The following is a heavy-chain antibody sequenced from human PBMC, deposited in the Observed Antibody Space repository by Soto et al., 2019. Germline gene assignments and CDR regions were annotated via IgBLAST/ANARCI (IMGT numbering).Heavy chain of an antibody. J-gene: IGHJ5*02. CDR1: GYTFTSYG. D-gene: IGHD2-2*01. CDR2: ISAYNGNT. Sequence: QVQLVQSGAEVKKPGASVKVSCKASGYTFTSYGIGWVRQAPGQGLEWMGWISAYNGNTNYAQKLQGRVTMTTDTSTSTAYMELRSLRSDDTAVYYCARVGYCISTSCLNWFDPWGQGTLVTVSS. V-gene: IGHV1-18*01. CDR3: ARVGYCISTSCLNWFDP.